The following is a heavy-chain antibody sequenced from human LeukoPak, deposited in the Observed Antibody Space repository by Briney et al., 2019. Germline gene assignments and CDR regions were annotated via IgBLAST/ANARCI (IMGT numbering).Heavy chain of an antibody. CDR1: GFTFSSYA. D-gene: IGHD3-22*01. CDR2: ISGSGGST. CDR3: AKVPATDPYYYDSSGYYYSPDFDY. Sequence: GGSLRLSCAASGFTFSSYAMSWVRQAPGEGLEWVSAISGSGGSTYYADSVKGRFTISRDDSKNTLYLQMNSLRAEDTAVYYCAKVPATDPYYYDSSGYYYSPDFDYWGQGTLVTVSS. V-gene: IGHV3-23*01. J-gene: IGHJ4*02.